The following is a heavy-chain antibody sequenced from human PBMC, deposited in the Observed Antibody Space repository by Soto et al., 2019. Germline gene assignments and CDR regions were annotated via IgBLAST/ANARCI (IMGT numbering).Heavy chain of an antibody. D-gene: IGHD5-18*01. CDR2: IFSNDEK. CDR3: ARIRRIQLWSTYYFDY. Sequence: QVTLKESGPVLVKPTETLTLTCTVSGFSLSNARMGVSWIRQPPGKALEWLAHIFSNDEKSYSTSLKSRLTISKDTSKSQVVLTMTNMDPVDTATYYCARIRRIQLWSTYYFDYWGQGTLVTVSS. J-gene: IGHJ4*02. V-gene: IGHV2-26*01. CDR1: GFSLSNARMG.